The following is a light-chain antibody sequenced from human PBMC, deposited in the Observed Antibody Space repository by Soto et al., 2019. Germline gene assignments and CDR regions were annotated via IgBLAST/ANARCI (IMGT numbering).Light chain of an antibody. J-gene: IGKJ5*01. V-gene: IGKV3-11*01. CDR1: QSVSTF. CDR2: DTF. Sequence: EFVLTQSPATLSMSPGERVTLSCRASQSVSTFVAWYQHKPGQAPRPVIYDTFKRAPGVPDRFSGGGSGTDFSLTISSLEPEDFAVYYCQQRARWPMPFGQGTRLELK. CDR3: QQRARWPMP.